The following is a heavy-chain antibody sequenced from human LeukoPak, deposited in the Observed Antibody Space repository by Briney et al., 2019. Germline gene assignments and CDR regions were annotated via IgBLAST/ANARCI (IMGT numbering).Heavy chain of an antibody. CDR3: ARESTVGPIQTDALDI. CDR1: GFTFSTYW. D-gene: IGHD1-26*01. J-gene: IGHJ3*02. Sequence: GGSLRLSCAASGFTFSTYWMHWVRQAPGKGLVWVSRINSEETVANYADSVRGRFTISRDNAKNTLYLQMNSLGAEDTAVYYCARESTVGPIQTDALDIWGQGTLVTVSS. V-gene: IGHV3-74*01. CDR2: INSEETVA.